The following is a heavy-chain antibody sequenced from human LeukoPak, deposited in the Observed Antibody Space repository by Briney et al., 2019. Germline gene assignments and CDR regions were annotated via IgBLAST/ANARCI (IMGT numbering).Heavy chain of an antibody. CDR3: ARALIWGAFDI. J-gene: IGHJ3*02. D-gene: IGHD3-16*01. CDR2: ISSSSSTI. V-gene: IGHV3-48*01. CDR1: GFTFSSYS. Sequence: GGSLRLSCAASGFTFSSYSMNWVRQAPGKGLEWVSYISSSSSTIYYADSVKGLFTISRDNAKNSLYLQMNSLRAEDTAVYYCARALIWGAFDIWGQGTMVTVSS.